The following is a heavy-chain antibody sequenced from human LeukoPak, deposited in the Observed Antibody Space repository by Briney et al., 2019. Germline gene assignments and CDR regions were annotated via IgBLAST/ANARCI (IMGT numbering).Heavy chain of an antibody. J-gene: IGHJ4*02. CDR1: GGTFSSYA. Sequence: GASVKVSCKASGGTFSSYAISWVRQAPGQGLEGMGGIIPIFGTANYAQKFQGRVTITADESTSTAYMELSSLRSDDTAVYYCARDLDGGYYGSGSRLYYFDYWGQGTLVTVSS. V-gene: IGHV1-69*01. D-gene: IGHD3-10*01. CDR2: IIPIFGTA. CDR3: ARDLDGGYYGSGSRLYYFDY.